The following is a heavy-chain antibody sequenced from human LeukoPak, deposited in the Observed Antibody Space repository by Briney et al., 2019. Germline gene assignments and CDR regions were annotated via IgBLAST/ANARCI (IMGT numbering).Heavy chain of an antibody. CDR3: EAAQTSTSDAFDI. J-gene: IGHJ3*02. CDR1: GDSISSTNW. Sequence: SGTLSLTCAVSGDSISSTNWWSWVRQPPGKGLEWIGEIYHSGTTNYNPSLKSRVTISIDTSKNQFSLKLSSATAADTAVYYCEAAQTSTSDAFDIWGQGTMVTVSS. CDR2: IYHSGTT. V-gene: IGHV4-4*02. D-gene: IGHD2-2*01.